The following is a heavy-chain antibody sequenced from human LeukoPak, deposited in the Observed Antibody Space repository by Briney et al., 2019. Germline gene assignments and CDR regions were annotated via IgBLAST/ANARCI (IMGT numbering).Heavy chain of an antibody. J-gene: IGHJ4*02. D-gene: IGHD6-13*01. CDR2: MNPNRGNT. Sequence: VASVKVSCKASGYTFNSYDINWVRQATGQGLEWMGWMNPNRGNTGYAQKFQGRVTMTRNASISTAHMVLSSLRSEDTAVYYCARGQGSHGQQLGDYWGQGTLVTVSS. CDR3: ARGQGSHGQQLGDY. CDR1: GYTFNSYD. V-gene: IGHV1-8*01.